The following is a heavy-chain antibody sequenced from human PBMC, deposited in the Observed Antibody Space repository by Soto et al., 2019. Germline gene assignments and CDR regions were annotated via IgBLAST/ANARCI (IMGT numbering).Heavy chain of an antibody. D-gene: IGHD3-22*01. CDR3: TTEGGYYYDSSGYYYPSLFDY. V-gene: IGHV3-15*07. J-gene: IGHJ4*02. CDR1: GFTFNNAW. CDR2: IKSKTDGGTT. Sequence: GGSLRLSCAASGFTFNNAWMNWVRQAPGKGLEWVGRIKSKTDGGTTDYAAPVKGRFTISRDDSKNTLYLQMNSLKTEDTAVYYCTTEGGYYYDSSGYYYPSLFDYWGQGTLVTVSS.